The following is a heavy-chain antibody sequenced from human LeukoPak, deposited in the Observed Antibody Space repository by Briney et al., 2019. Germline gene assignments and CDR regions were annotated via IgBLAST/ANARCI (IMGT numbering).Heavy chain of an antibody. Sequence: GGSLRLSCEASGFTFSSSWMTWVRQAPGTGLEWLANINQDGSVKNYVDSVRGRFTISRDNTKNSLYLQMDSLRAEDTAVYYCTRDYRHHALDIWGQGTMVTVSS. CDR1: GFTFSSSW. CDR2: INQDGSVK. CDR3: TRDYRHHALDI. V-gene: IGHV3-7*01. J-gene: IGHJ3*02. D-gene: IGHD1-26*01.